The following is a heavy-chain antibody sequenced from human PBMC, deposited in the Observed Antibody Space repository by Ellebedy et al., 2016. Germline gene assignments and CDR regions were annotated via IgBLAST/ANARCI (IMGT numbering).Heavy chain of an antibody. CDR2: IYYSGST. Sequence: SETLSLTCTVSGGSISSYYWSWIRQPPGKGLEWIGYIYYSGSTNYNPSLKSRVTILVATSKNQFSLKLSSVTAADTAVYYCARHQSEYSGFDPYGMDVWGQGTTVTVSS. J-gene: IGHJ6*02. CDR1: GGSISSYY. CDR3: ARHQSEYSGFDPYGMDV. V-gene: IGHV4-59*08. D-gene: IGHD5-12*01.